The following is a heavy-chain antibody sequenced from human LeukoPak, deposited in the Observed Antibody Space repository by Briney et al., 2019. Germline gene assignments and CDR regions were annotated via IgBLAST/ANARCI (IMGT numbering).Heavy chain of an antibody. J-gene: IGHJ4*02. CDR2: IYYSGST. D-gene: IGHD5-12*01. Sequence: SETLSLTYTVSGGSISSSSYYWGWLRQPPGKGLEWIGRIYYSGSTYYNPSLKSRVTISVDTSKNQFSLKLSSVTAADTAVYYCARDGYSGNDGLWGQGTLVTVSS. V-gene: IGHV4-39*07. CDR1: GGSISSSSYY. CDR3: ARDGYSGNDGL.